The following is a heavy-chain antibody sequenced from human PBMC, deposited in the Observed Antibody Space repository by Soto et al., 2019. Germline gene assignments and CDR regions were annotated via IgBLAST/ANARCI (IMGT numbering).Heavy chain of an antibody. V-gene: IGHV4-59*01. J-gene: IGHJ5*02. CDR2: MYYNGNI. CDR3: ASGGNWFDP. Sequence: SETLSLTCNVSGGSISNYYWTWVRQSPEKGLEWIGYMYYNGNINYNPSLKSRVTISIDTSKNQFSLTLRSVTAADTAVYYCASGGNWFDPWGQGVLVTVSS. D-gene: IGHD3-16*01. CDR1: GGSISNYY.